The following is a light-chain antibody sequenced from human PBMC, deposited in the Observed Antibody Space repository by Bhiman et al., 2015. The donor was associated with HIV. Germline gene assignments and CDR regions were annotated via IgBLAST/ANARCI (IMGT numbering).Light chain of an antibody. CDR1: SSDVGGYNY. J-gene: IGLJ1*01. Sequence: QSALTQPRSVSGSPGQSVTISCTGPSSDVGGYNYVSWYQLRPGKAPKVMIYDVSKRPSGVPDRFSGSKSGNTASLTISGLQAEDEADYYCCSFANSYTSLYVFGTGTNVTVL. CDR3: CSFANSYTSLYV. V-gene: IGLV2-11*01. CDR2: DVS.